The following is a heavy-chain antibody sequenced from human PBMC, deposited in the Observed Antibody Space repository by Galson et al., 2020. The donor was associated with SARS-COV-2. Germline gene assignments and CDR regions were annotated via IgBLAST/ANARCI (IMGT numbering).Heavy chain of an antibody. V-gene: IGHV3-33*01. CDR2: IWYDGSNK. CDR3: ARDESGYSCGRLYYYYYMDV. Sequence: GESLKISCAASGFTFSSYGMHWVRQAPGKGLEWVAVIWYDGSNKYYADSVKGRFTISRDNSKNTLYLQMNSLRAEDTAVYYCARDESGYSCGRLYYYYYMDVWGKGTTVTVSS. D-gene: IGHD5-18*01. J-gene: IGHJ6*03. CDR1: GFTFSSYG.